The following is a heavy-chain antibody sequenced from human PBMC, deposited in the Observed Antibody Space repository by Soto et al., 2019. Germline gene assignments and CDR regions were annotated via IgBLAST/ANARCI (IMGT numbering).Heavy chain of an antibody. D-gene: IGHD3-9*01. CDR3: ARLRVGYDILTGYYYYYYGMDV. CDR2: VNPNSGNT. J-gene: IGHJ6*02. CDR1: GYTFTSYD. Sequence: GASVKVSCKASGYTFTSYDINWVRQATGQGLEWMGWVNPNSGNTGYAQKFQGRVTMTRNTSISTAYMELSSLRSEDTAVYYCARLRVGYDILTGYYYYYYGMDVWGQGTTVTVSS. V-gene: IGHV1-8*01.